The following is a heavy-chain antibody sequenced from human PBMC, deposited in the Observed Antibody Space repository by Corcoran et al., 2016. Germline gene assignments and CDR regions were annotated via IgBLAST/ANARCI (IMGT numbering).Heavy chain of an antibody. CDR1: GFTFSRYA. V-gene: IGHV3-30*18. Sequence: QVQLVESGGGVVQPGGSLRLSCAASGFTFSRYAMHWVRQAPGTGLEWVAVISPDGSNENYVDSVKGRFTISRDNSKNSLFLQMNSLRTDDTAVYYCAKDPSSSWHTWVSWGQGTLVTVSS. J-gene: IGHJ5*02. CDR2: ISPDGSNE. CDR3: AKDPSSSWHTWVS. D-gene: IGHD6-13*01.